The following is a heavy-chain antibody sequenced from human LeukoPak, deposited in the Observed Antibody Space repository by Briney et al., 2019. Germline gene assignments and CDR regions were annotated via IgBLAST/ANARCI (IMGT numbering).Heavy chain of an antibody. J-gene: IGHJ6*02. CDR3: AGGSPYHPLYYGMDV. D-gene: IGHD2-2*01. Sequence: SETLSLTCAVYGGSFSGYYGSWIRQPPGKGLEWIGEINHSGSTNYNPSLKSRVTISVDTSKNQFSLKLSSVTAADTAVYYCAGGSPYHPLYYGMDVWGQGTTVTVSS. V-gene: IGHV4-34*01. CDR2: INHSGST. CDR1: GGSFSGYY.